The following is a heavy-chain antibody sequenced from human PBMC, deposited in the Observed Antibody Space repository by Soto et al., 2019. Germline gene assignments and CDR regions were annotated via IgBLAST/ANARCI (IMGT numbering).Heavy chain of an antibody. V-gene: IGHV6-1*01. CDR3: ARAFTPSVGYCSSTSCLGWDCYYGMDV. D-gene: IGHD2-2*01. Sequence: PSQTLSLTCAISGDSVSSNSAAWNWIRQSPSRGLEWLGRTYYRSKWYNDYAVSVKSRITINPDTSKNQFSLQLNSVTPEDTAVYYCARAFTPSVGYCSSTSCLGWDCYYGMDVWGQGTTVTVSS. J-gene: IGHJ6*02. CDR2: TYYRSKWYN. CDR1: GDSVSSNSAA.